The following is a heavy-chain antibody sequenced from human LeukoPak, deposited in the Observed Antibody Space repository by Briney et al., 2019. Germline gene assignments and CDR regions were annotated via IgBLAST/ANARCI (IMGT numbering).Heavy chain of an antibody. J-gene: IGHJ5*02. D-gene: IGHD6-13*01. V-gene: IGHV4-4*07. Sequence: SETLSLTCTVSGGSISSYYWSWIRQSAGKGLEWIGRIYTSGSTNYNPSLKSRVTMSVDTSKNQFSLKLSSVTAADTAVYYCARDSPYSSSWYGWFDPWGQGTLVTVSS. CDR1: GGSISSYY. CDR3: ARDSPYSSSWYGWFDP. CDR2: IYTSGST.